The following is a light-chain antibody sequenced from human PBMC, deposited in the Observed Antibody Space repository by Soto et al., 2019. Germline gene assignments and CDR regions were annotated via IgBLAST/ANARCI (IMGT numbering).Light chain of an antibody. J-gene: IGLJ3*02. CDR1: SSNIGAGYD. CDR2: GSW. V-gene: IGLV1-40*01. CDR3: CSYTASDIWV. Sequence: QSVLTQPPSVSGAPGQRVTISCTGSSSNIGAGYDVHWYQQLPGTAPKLLIYGSWNRPSGVPDRFSGSKSGNTASLTISGLQADDEADYFCCSYTASDIWVFGGGTKVTVL.